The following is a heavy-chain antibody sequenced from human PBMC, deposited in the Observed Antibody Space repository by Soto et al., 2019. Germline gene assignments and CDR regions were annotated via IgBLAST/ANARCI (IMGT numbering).Heavy chain of an antibody. CDR1: GFTFDDYA. J-gene: IGHJ3*02. D-gene: IGHD4-17*01. V-gene: IGHV3-9*01. CDR2: ISWNSGSI. CDR3: AKDGYGDYPGGDAFDI. Sequence: DVQLVESGGGLVQPGRSLRLSCAASGFTFDDYAMHWVRQAPGKGLEWVSGISWNSGSIGYADSVKGRFTISRDNAKNSLYLQMNSLRAEDTALYYCAKDGYGDYPGGDAFDIWGQGTMVTVSS.